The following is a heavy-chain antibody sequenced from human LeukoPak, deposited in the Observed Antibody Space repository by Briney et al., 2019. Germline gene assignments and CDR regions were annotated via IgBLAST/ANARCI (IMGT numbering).Heavy chain of an antibody. CDR3: ASTPTYYDFWSGYWH. V-gene: IGHV4-34*01. Sequence: PSETLSLTCAVYGGSFSGYYWSWIRQPPGKGLEWIGEINHSGSTNYNPSLKSRVTISVDTSKNQFSLKLSSVTAADTAVYYCASTPTYYDFWSGYWHWGQGTLVTVSS. CDR2: INHSGST. J-gene: IGHJ4*02. D-gene: IGHD3-3*01. CDR1: GGSFSGYY.